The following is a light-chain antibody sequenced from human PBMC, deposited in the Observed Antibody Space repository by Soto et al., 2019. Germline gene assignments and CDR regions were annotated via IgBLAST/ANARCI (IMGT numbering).Light chain of an antibody. Sequence: DIQMTQSPSTLSASVGDRVTITCRASQSVSSWLAWYQQKPGKAPKLLIYKTSGLQSGVPSRVSGSGSGTEFTLTISSLQPDDFATYYCQQYETIPRAFGQETKVEIK. CDR2: KTS. CDR1: QSVSSW. J-gene: IGKJ1*01. CDR3: QQYETIPRA. V-gene: IGKV1-5*03.